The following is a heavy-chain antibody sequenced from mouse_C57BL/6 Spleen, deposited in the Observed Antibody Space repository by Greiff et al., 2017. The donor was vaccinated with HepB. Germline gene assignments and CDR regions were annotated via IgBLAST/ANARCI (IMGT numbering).Heavy chain of an antibody. CDR2: ISSGGDYI. J-gene: IGHJ4*01. Sequence: EVQGVESGEGLVKPGGSLKLSCAASGFTFSSYAMSWVRQTPEKRLEWVAYISSGGDYIYYADTVKGRFTISRDNARNTLYLQMSSLKSEDTAMYYCTRGVIYDYYAMDYWGQGTSVTVSS. V-gene: IGHV5-9-1*02. CDR3: TRGVIYDYYAMDY. CDR1: GFTFSSYA. D-gene: IGHD1-1*01.